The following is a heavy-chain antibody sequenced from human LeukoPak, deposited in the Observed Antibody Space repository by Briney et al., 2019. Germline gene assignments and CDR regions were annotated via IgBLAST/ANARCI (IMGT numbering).Heavy chain of an antibody. V-gene: IGHV3-23*01. Sequence: GGSLRLSCAASGFTFSSYSMNWVRQAPGKGLEWVSAISGSGGSTYYADSVKGRFTISRDNSKNTLYLQMNSLRAEDTAVYYCAKKDSSSWFFDYWGQGTLVTVSS. CDR3: AKKDSSSWFFDY. CDR1: GFTFSSYS. CDR2: ISGSGGST. D-gene: IGHD6-13*01. J-gene: IGHJ4*02.